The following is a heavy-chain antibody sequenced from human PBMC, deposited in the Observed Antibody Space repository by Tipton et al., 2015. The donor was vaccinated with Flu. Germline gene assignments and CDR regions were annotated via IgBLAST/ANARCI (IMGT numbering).Heavy chain of an antibody. Sequence: TLSLTCTVSGGSISSSSYYWSWIRQPPGKGLEWIGYIYYSGSTNYNPSLKSRVTISVDTSKNQFSLKLSSVTAADTAVYYCARDKGSGLPLGYWGQGTLVTVSS. V-gene: IGHV4-61*01. CDR3: ARDKGSGLPLGY. CDR2: IYYSGST. D-gene: IGHD6-19*01. J-gene: IGHJ4*02. CDR1: GGSISSSSYY.